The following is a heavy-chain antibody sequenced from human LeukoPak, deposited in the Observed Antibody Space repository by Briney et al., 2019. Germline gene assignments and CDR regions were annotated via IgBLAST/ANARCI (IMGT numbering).Heavy chain of an antibody. D-gene: IGHD1-26*01. CDR2: IYSGGYT. Sequence: PGGSLRLSCAASGXTVSGNYMSWVRQAPGKGLEWVSVIYSGGYTFYADSVKGRFTISRDNSKNTLYLQMNSLRAEDTAVYYCVRDLWDSGSYWGQGTLVTVSS. V-gene: IGHV3-53*01. CDR1: GXTVSGNY. J-gene: IGHJ4*02. CDR3: VRDLWDSGSY.